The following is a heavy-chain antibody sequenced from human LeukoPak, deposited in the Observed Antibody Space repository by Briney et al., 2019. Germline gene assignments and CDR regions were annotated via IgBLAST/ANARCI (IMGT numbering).Heavy chain of an antibody. J-gene: IGHJ4*02. V-gene: IGHV3-74*01. CDR1: GFTFSDYC. D-gene: IGHD1-26*01. Sequence: GGSLRLSCAASGFTFSDYCMHWVRQAPGEGLLWVSRINTDGSFTRYADSVQGRFTISRDTAKNTLFLQMNSLRAEDTAVYYCAREAKVGGALQYWGQGILVTVSS. CDR2: INTDGSFT. CDR3: AREAKVGGALQY.